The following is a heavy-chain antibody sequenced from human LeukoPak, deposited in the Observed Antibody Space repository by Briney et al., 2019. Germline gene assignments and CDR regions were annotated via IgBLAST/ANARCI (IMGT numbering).Heavy chain of an antibody. Sequence: GGSLRLSCAASGFTFSSYSMNWVRQAPGKGLEWVSSISSSSSYIYYADSVKGRFTISRDNARNSLYLQMNSLRAEDTAVYYCARERIMITFGGAKPRAPFDYWGQGTLVTVSS. D-gene: IGHD3-16*01. V-gene: IGHV3-21*01. CDR1: GFTFSSYS. CDR3: ARERIMITFGGAKPRAPFDY. CDR2: ISSSSSYI. J-gene: IGHJ4*02.